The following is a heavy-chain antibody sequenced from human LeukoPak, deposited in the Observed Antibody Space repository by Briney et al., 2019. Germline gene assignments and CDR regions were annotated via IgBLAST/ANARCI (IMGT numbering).Heavy chain of an antibody. J-gene: IGHJ4*02. CDR3: ARESVEDESYSSGYTEPFDY. CDR2: ISAYNGNT. Sequence: ASVKVSCKASGYTFTSYGISWVRQAPGQGLEWMGWISAYNGNTNYAQKLQGRVTMTTDTSTSTAYMELRSLRSDDTAVYYCARESVEDESYSSGYTEPFDYWGQGTLVTVSS. CDR1: GYTFTSYG. D-gene: IGHD3-22*01. V-gene: IGHV1-18*01.